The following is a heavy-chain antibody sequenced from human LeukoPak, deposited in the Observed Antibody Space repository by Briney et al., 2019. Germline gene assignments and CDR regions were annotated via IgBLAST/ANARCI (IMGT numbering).Heavy chain of an antibody. Sequence: ASVKVSCKASGYTFTSYAMHWVRQATGQRLEWMGWINAGNGNTKYSQKFQGRVTITRDTSASTAYMELSSLRSEDTAVYYCASSSGYYYSFDYWGQGTLVTVSS. CDR2: INAGNGNT. D-gene: IGHD3-22*01. CDR1: GYTFTSYA. CDR3: ASSSGYYYSFDY. V-gene: IGHV1-3*01. J-gene: IGHJ4*02.